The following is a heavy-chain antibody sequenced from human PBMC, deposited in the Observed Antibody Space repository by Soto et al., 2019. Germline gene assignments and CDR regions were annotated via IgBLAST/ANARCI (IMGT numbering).Heavy chain of an antibody. V-gene: IGHV1-18*01. Sequence: QVRLVQSGAEVKRPGASVKVSCKTYGYSFTVYGISWVRQAPGQGLEWMGWMSTYTGDTNYARKFRGRVTMTTDISASTASMELRSQTSDDTAVYYCARDPGGATGFDPWGQGTPVIVST. CDR3: ARDPGGATGFDP. CDR1: GYSFTVYG. CDR2: MSTYTGDT. J-gene: IGHJ5*02. D-gene: IGHD3-10*01.